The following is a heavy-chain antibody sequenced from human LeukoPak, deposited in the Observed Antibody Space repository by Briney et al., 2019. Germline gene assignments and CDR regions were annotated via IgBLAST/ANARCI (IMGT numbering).Heavy chain of an antibody. Sequence: SETLSHTCTVSGGSISSYYWSWIRQPPGKGLEWIGYIYYSGSTNYNPSLKSRVTISVDTSKNQFSLKLSSVTAADTAVYYCARGAAIFGGGFEAFDYWGQGTLVTVSS. D-gene: IGHD2-2*01. CDR3: ARGAAIFGGGFEAFDY. CDR1: GGSISSYY. J-gene: IGHJ4*02. V-gene: IGHV4-59*01. CDR2: IYYSGST.